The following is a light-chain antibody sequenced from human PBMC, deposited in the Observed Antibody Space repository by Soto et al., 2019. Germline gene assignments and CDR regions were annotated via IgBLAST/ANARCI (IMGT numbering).Light chain of an antibody. J-gene: IGLJ7*01. Sequence: QAVVTQEPSLTVSPGGTVTLTCGSGTGTVTSGHYPYWFQVKPGQAPGTLLYDINNKHSWTPARFSGSLLGGKAALTLSGAQPEDEADYYCLLSYSGPSIFGRGTQLTVL. CDR2: DIN. CDR3: LLSYSGPSI. V-gene: IGLV7-46*01. CDR1: TGTVTSGHY.